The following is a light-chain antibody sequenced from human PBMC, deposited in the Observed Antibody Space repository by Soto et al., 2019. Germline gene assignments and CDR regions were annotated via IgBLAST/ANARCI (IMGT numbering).Light chain of an antibody. Sequence: DIQMTQSPSSLSASVGDRFTITCLASQGIRNDLGWYQQKPGKAPKRLIYAASSLQSGVPSRFSGSGSGTEFTLTINNLQREDFATYYCQESFFTLGTFGRGTKVDIK. CDR3: QESFFTLGT. J-gene: IGKJ1*01. CDR1: QGIRND. CDR2: AAS. V-gene: IGKV1-17*02.